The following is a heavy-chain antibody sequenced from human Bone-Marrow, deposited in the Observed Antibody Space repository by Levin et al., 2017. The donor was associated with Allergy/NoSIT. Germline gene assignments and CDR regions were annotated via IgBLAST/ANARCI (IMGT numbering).Heavy chain of an antibody. Sequence: AGGSLRLSCAASGFSFSDYYMGWIRQAPGKGLEWVSYISHDGTNIYYADSAKGRFTLSRDNAKKSLYLQMNSLRVDDTAVYYCARTNGASRPYFGMDVWGQGTTVTVSS. CDR1: GFSFSDYY. CDR3: ARTNGASRPYFGMDV. J-gene: IGHJ6*02. CDR2: ISHDGTNI. D-gene: IGHD3-10*01. V-gene: IGHV3-11*01.